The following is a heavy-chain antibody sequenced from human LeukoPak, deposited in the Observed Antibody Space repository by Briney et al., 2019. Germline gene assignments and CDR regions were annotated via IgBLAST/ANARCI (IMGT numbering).Heavy chain of an antibody. D-gene: IGHD6-19*01. J-gene: IGHJ4*02. CDR3: PKNEQWLTFDY. CDR2: IYGDGRST. V-gene: IGHV3-74*01. CDR1: GFTFYTYW. Sequence: GGSLRLSCAASGFTFYTYWMNWVRQAPGKGLVWVSRIYGDGRSTSYADSVKGRFTISRDNANNTLYLQMNSLRAEDTAVYYCPKNEQWLTFDYWGQGTLVTVSS.